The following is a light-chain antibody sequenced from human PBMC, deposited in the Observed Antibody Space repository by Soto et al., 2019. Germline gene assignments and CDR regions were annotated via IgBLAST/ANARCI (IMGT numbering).Light chain of an antibody. V-gene: IGKV3-20*01. J-gene: IGKJ5*01. CDR3: QQYGRPPRAT. CDR2: GAS. Sequence: EIVLTQSPGTLSLSPGERVTLSCRASQSVSSSYLAWYQQKPGLAPRLLIYGASSRATGIPDRFSGGGSGTDFTLSISKVEPEDFAVYYCQQYGRPPRATFGQGTRLEIK. CDR1: QSVSSSY.